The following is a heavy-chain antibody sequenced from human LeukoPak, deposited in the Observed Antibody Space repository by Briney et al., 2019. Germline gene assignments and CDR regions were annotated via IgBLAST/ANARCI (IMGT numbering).Heavy chain of an antibody. Sequence: SETLSLTCTVSGGSISSYYWSWIRQPPGKGLEWIGYIYYSGSTNYNPSLKSRVTISVDTSKNQFSLKLSSVTAADTAVYYCARDRAMADYWGQGALVTVSS. CDR1: GGSISSYY. J-gene: IGHJ4*02. CDR2: IYYSGST. D-gene: IGHD5-18*01. V-gene: IGHV4-59*01. CDR3: ARDRAMADY.